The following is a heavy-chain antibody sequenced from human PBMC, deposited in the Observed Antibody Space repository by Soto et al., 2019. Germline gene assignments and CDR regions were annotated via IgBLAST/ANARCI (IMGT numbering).Heavy chain of an antibody. CDR2: IDSSSSFI. CDR1: GFTFSSHA. Sequence: EVQLVESGGSLVKPGGSLRLSCAASGFTFSSHAMNWVRQAPGKGLEWISSIDSSSSFIYYADSLKGRFTISRDNAKNSVFLHMSSLRADDTAVYYCARDPLWFGEIGYFDYWGQGAPVTSSS. CDR3: ARDPLWFGEIGYFDY. J-gene: IGHJ4*02. V-gene: IGHV3-21*06. D-gene: IGHD3-10*01.